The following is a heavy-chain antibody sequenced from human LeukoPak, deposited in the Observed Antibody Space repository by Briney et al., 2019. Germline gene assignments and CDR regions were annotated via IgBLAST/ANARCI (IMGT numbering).Heavy chain of an antibody. J-gene: IGHJ3*02. Sequence: GGSLRLSCAASGFTFSSYAMSWVRQAPGKGREGGSAISGSGGSTYYADSVQGRFTISRDNSKNTLYLQMNSLRAEDTAVYYCAKGVPAYYYDSSGYSDAFDIWGQGTMVTVSS. CDR1: GFTFSSYA. V-gene: IGHV3-23*01. D-gene: IGHD3-22*01. CDR3: AKGVPAYYYDSSGYSDAFDI. CDR2: ISGSGGST.